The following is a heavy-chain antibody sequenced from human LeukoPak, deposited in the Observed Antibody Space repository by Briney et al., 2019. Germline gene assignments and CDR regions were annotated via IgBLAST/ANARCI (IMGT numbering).Heavy chain of an antibody. CDR2: IRQDGGDK. J-gene: IGHJ5*02. D-gene: IGHD1-1*01. CDR3: ARMGGSNWNREVNWFDP. V-gene: IGHV3-7*01. Sequence: GGALRLSCAAPVFTFSSYWLSWVRQALGKGREWVANIRQDGGDKYYVDSVKGRFTISRDNAQNSVHLQMDSPRAEDTAVYDCARMGGSNWNREVNWFDPWGQGTLVTVSS. CDR1: VFTFSSYW.